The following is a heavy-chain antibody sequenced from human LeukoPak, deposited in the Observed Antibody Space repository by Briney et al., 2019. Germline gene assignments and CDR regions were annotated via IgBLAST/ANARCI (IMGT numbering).Heavy chain of an antibody. Sequence: GASVKVSCKASGYTFTSYYMHRVRQAPGQGLEWMGIINPSGGSTSYAQTFQGRVTMTRDTSTSTVYMELSSLRSEDTAVYYCARVRGGGSSWYGSFDYWGQGTLVTVSS. CDR3: ARVRGGGSSWYGSFDY. CDR1: GYTFTSYY. J-gene: IGHJ4*02. V-gene: IGHV1-46*01. D-gene: IGHD6-13*01. CDR2: INPSGGST.